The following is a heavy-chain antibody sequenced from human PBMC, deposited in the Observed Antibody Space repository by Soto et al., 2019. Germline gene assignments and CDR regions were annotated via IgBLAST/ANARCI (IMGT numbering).Heavy chain of an antibody. V-gene: IGHV3-21*01. CDR2: ISKSDYT. D-gene: IGHD2-2*01. J-gene: IGHJ4*02. Sequence: GSLRLSCTVPGFAFNNYGINWVRQAPGKGLEWVSSISKSDYTYYSDSVKGRFTISRDNAKNPVSLQMNTLRVEDTAVYYCAREDSIIIPAVSDFWSQGTLVTVSS. CDR3: AREDSIIIPAVSDF. CDR1: GFAFNNYG.